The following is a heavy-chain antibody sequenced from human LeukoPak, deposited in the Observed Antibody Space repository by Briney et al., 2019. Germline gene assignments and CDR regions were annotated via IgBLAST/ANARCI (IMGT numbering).Heavy chain of an antibody. CDR2: ISGSGGST. J-gene: IGHJ6*02. Sequence: GGSLRLSCAASGFTFGSYAMSWVREAPGKGMEWVSAISGSGGSTYYADSVKGRFTISRDNSKNTLYLQMNSLRAEDTAVYYCARDKVVGERAVIGTLQYYYGLDVWGQGTTVTVSS. D-gene: IGHD2-2*01. CDR1: GFTFGSYA. V-gene: IGHV3-23*01. CDR3: ARDKVVGERAVIGTLQYYYGLDV.